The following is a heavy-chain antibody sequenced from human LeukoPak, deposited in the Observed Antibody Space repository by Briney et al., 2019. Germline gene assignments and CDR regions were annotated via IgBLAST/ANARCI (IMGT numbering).Heavy chain of an antibody. D-gene: IGHD2-2*01. CDR3: ARDGDIVVVPAAEGVYYYYMDV. CDR2: IYTSGST. J-gene: IGHJ6*03. V-gene: IGHV4-4*07. CDR1: GGSISSYY. Sequence: PSETLSLTCTVSGGSISSYYWSWIRQPAGKGLEWIGRIYTSGSTNYNPSLKSRVTISVDTSKNQFSLKLSSVTAADTAVYYCARDGDIVVVPAAEGVYYYYMDVWGKGTTVTVSS.